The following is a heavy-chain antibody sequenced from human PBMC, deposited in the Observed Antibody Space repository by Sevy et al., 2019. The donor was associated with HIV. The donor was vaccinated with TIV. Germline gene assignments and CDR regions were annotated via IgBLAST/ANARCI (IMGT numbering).Heavy chain of an antibody. J-gene: IGHJ5*02. Sequence: EGSLRLSCEVSGYTFSDYGINWVRQAPGKELEWVSFIGSSSSIIHYADSVKGRFTISRDNARNSLYLQMNSLRAEDTALYYCAKAAIMGTINCFDAWGQGTLVTVSS. CDR3: AKAAIMGTINCFDA. D-gene: IGHD3-16*01. V-gene: IGHV3-48*01. CDR1: GYTFSDYG. CDR2: IGSSSSII.